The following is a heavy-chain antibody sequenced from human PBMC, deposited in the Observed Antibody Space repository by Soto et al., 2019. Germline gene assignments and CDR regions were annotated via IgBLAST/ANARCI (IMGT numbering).Heavy chain of an antibody. CDR2: INHSGST. Sequence: PSETLSLTCAGYGGSFSGYYWSWIRQPPGKGLEWIGEINHSGSTNYNPSLKSRVTISVDTSKNQFSLKLSSVTAADTAVYYCARVSAAYDSSGYYYPHNWFDPWGQGTLVTVSS. V-gene: IGHV4-34*01. CDR3: ARVSAAYDSSGYYYPHNWFDP. CDR1: GGSFSGYY. J-gene: IGHJ5*02. D-gene: IGHD3-22*01.